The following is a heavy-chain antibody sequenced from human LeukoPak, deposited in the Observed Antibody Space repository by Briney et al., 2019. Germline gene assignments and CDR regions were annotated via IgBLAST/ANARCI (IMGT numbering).Heavy chain of an antibody. V-gene: IGHV1-8*01. CDR2: MNPNSGNT. Sequence: ASVKVSCKASGYTFTSYDINWVRQATGQGLEWMGWMNPNSGNTGYAQKFQGRVTMTRNTSISAAYMELSSLRSEDTAVYYCATGLRRGYSGYDYERYYYYGMDVWGQGTTVTVSS. CDR1: GYTFTSYD. CDR3: ATGLRRGYSGYDYERYYYYGMDV. J-gene: IGHJ6*02. D-gene: IGHD5-12*01.